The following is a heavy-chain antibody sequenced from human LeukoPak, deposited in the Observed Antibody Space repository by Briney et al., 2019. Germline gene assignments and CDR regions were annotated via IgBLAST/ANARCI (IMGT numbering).Heavy chain of an antibody. J-gene: IGHJ4*02. D-gene: IGHD2-2*01. Sequence: GGSLRLSCAASGFTSTTFAMSWVRQAPGEGLEWVSGISGSGFNTYYTDSVKGRFTISRDNSKNTLHLQMSSLRAEDTALYYCVKDRCDRTTCPEVWGQGTLVTVSS. V-gene: IGHV3-23*01. CDR2: ISGSGFNT. CDR1: GFTSTTFA. CDR3: VKDRCDRTTCPEV.